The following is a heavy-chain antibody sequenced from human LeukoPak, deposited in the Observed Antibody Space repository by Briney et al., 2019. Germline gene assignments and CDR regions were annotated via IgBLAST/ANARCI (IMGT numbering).Heavy chain of an antibody. D-gene: IGHD6-6*01. CDR2: IYPGDSDT. V-gene: IGHV5-51*01. CDR3: ARRKPGSSSSDYYYYYMGV. Sequence: GESLKISCKGSGYSFTSYWIGWVRQMPGKGLEWMGIIYPGDSDTRYSPSFQGQVTISADKSISTAYLQWSSLKASDTAMYYCARRKPGSSSSDYYYYYMGVWGKGTTVTVSS. J-gene: IGHJ6*03. CDR1: GYSFTSYW.